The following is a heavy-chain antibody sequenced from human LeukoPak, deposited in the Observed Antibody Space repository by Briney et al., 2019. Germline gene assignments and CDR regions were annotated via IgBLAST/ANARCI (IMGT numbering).Heavy chain of an antibody. J-gene: IGHJ1*01. CDR1: GLTFSRYS. V-gene: IGHV3-21*01. CDR3: ARNRYYSDAGGDYRALQQ. Sequence: GGALRLSCAASGLTFSRYSMNWVGQAPGKGVEGVSHISGSESKEYYADSVKGRLTISRDNAKNSLRLQVNSLRAGEAAGYFFARNRYYSDAGGDYRALQQWGQGTLVTLPS. CDR2: ISGSESKE. D-gene: IGHD3-22*01.